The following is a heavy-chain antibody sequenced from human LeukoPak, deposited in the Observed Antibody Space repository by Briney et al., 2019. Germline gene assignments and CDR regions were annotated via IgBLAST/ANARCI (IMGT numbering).Heavy chain of an antibody. CDR3: ARGGLYYPNPMDV. D-gene: IGHD3-10*01. Sequence: GGSLRLSCAASGFTFSSYSMNWVRQVPGKGLEWVSGITWDSGSTDYADSVQGRFTISRDNAKNSLYVQMNSLRAEDTAVYYCARGGLYYPNPMDVWGKGTTVTVSS. J-gene: IGHJ6*03. V-gene: IGHV3-9*01. CDR1: GFTFSSYS. CDR2: ITWDSGST.